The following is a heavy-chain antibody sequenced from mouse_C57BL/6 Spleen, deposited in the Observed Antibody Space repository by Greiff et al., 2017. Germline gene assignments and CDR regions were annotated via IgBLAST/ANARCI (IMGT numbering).Heavy chain of an antibody. D-gene: IGHD2-3*01. J-gene: IGHJ2*01. CDR3: ARWNDGYYLDY. CDR1: GYTFTSYG. Sequence: QVQLKQSGAELARPGASVKLSCKASGYTFTSYGISWVKQRTGQGLEWIGEIYPRSGNTYYNEKFKGKATLTADKSSSTAYMELRSLTSEDSAVYFCARWNDGYYLDYWGQGTTLTVSS. CDR2: IYPRSGNT. V-gene: IGHV1-81*01.